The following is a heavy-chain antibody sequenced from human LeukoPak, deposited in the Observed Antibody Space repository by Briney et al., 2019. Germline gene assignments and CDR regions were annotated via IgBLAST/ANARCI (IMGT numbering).Heavy chain of an antibody. CDR3: AKEGKLQSGMDV. Sequence: GGSLRLSCAASGFTFSAYGMYWVRQAPGKGLEWVAVMSYDGSYKHYADSVKGRFTISRDNSKNTLYLQMNSLRAEDTAIYYCAKEGKLQSGMDVWGQGTTVTVSS. J-gene: IGHJ6*02. CDR1: GFTFSAYG. D-gene: IGHD4-23*01. CDR2: MSYDGSYK. V-gene: IGHV3-30*18.